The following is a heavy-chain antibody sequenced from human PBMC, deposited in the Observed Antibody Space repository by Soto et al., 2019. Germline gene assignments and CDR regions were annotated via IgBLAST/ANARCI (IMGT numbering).Heavy chain of an antibody. Sequence: QVQLVQSGAEVKKPGASVKVSCKASGYTFTSYGISWVRQAPGQGLEWMGWIRAYNGNTKYAQKLQGRVTMTTDTSTSNAYMELRSVSSDDTAVYYCARDSPPVDSWGQGTLVTVSS. V-gene: IGHV1-18*01. CDR2: IRAYNGNT. CDR1: GYTFTSYG. CDR3: ARDSPPVDS. J-gene: IGHJ4*02.